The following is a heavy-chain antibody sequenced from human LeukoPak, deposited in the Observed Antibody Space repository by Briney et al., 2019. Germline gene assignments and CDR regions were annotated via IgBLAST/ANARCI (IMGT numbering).Heavy chain of an antibody. J-gene: IGHJ4*02. CDR1: GFTFSSYS. CDR2: ISSSSSYI. D-gene: IGHD1-26*01. Sequence: PGGSLRLSCAASGFTFSSYSMNWVRQAPGKGLEWVSSISSSSSYIYYADSVKGRFTISRDNAKNSLYLQMNSLRAEDTAVYYCARRGPFTRWDFDNWGQGTLVTVSS. V-gene: IGHV3-21*01. CDR3: ARRGPFTRWDFDN.